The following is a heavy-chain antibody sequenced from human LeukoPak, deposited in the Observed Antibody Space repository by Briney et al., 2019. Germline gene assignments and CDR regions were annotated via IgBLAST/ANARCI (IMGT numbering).Heavy chain of an antibody. D-gene: IGHD4-17*01. CDR2: ISGSGGSI. CDR3: AKDITVTTLGAFDI. J-gene: IGHJ3*02. V-gene: IGHV3-23*01. CDR1: GFTLSRHA. Sequence: GGSLRPSCAGSGFTLSRHAVTWVRQAPGQRLEWVSTISGSGGSIYYAESVKGRFTISRDNSKNTLYLQMNSLRAEDTAVYYCAKDITVTTLGAFDIWGQGTMVAASS.